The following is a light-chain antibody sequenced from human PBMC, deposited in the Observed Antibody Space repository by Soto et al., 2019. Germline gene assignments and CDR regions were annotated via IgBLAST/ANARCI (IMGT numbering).Light chain of an antibody. Sequence: EIVLTQSPGILSLSPGERATLSCRASQSVSSNVAWYQQIPGQTPRLLIYGASTRATGIPVRFSGSGSGTEFTLTISSLQSEDFAVYYCHQYDDGPYTFGQGTKVDI. V-gene: IGKV3-15*01. CDR3: HQYDDGPYT. CDR2: GAS. CDR1: QSVSSN. J-gene: IGKJ2*01.